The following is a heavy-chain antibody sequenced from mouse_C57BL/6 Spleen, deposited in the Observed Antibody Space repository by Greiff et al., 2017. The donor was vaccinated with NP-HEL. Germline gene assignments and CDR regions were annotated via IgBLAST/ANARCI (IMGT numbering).Heavy chain of an antibody. J-gene: IGHJ1*03. D-gene: IGHD4-1*01. Sequence: EVMLVESGGGLVKPGGSLKLSCAASGFTFSDYGMHWVRQAPEKGLEWVAYISSGSSTIYYADTVKGRFTISRDNAKNTLFLQMTSLRSEDTAMYYCATNWDRDWYFDVWGTGTTVTVSS. CDR3: ATNWDRDWYFDV. CDR2: ISSGSSTI. CDR1: GFTFSDYG. V-gene: IGHV5-17*01.